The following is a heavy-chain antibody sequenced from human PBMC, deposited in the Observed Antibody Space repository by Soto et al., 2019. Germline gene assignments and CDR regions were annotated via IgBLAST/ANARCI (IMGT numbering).Heavy chain of an antibody. CDR2: IYWNDDK. J-gene: IGHJ4*02. CDR1: GFSLSTSGVG. CDR3: AHRRPYYDSSGYPGPFDY. V-gene: IGHV2-5*01. D-gene: IGHD3-22*01. Sequence: VSGPTLVNPTQTLTLTCTFSGFSLSTSGVGVGWIRQPPGKALEWLALIYWNDDKRYSPSLKSRLTITKDTSKNQVVLTMTNMDPVDTATYYCAHRRPYYDSSGYPGPFDYWGQGTLVTVSS.